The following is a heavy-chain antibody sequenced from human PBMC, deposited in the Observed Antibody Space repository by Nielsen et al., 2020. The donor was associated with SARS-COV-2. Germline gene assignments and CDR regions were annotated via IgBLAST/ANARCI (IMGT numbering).Heavy chain of an antibody. CDR2: ISGDGSST. CDR1: GFTFSRYA. J-gene: IGHJ6*02. CDR3: AKAYSSSWYFHYYYGMDV. V-gene: IGHV3-23*01. Sequence: GGSLRLSCAASGFTFSRYAMSWVRQAPGKGLEWVSHISGDGSSTYYADSVKGRFTISRDNSKNTLYLQMNSLRAEDTAVYYCAKAYSSSWYFHYYYGMDVWGQGTTVTVSS. D-gene: IGHD6-13*01.